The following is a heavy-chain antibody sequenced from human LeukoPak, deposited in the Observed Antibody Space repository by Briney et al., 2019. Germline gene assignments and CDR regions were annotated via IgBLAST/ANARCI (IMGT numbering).Heavy chain of an antibody. Sequence: GGSLRLSCAASGFTFSNHGMHWVRQAPGKGPEWVALISFDGSQKYYADSVKGRFTISRDNSKSTVYLQMNSLRVEDAAVYYCSKDLTSDFGGDLDPWGQGTLVTVSS. V-gene: IGHV3-30*02. D-gene: IGHD3-10*01. J-gene: IGHJ5*02. CDR2: ISFDGSQK. CDR1: GFTFSNHG. CDR3: SKDLTSDFGGDLDP.